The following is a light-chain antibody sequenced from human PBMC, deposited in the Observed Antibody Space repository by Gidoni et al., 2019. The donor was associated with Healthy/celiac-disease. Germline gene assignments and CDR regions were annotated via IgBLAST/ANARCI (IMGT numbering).Light chain of an antibody. CDR1: SSDFGGYNY. CDR3: SSYTSSSTVV. V-gene: IGLV2-14*01. CDR2: EVS. J-gene: IGLJ2*01. Sequence: QSALTQPAPVSGSPGQSIPISCTGTSSDFGGYNYVSWYQQHPGKAPKLMIYEVSNRPSGVSNRFSGSKSGNTASLTISGLQAEDEADYYCSSYTSSSTVVFGGGTKLTVL.